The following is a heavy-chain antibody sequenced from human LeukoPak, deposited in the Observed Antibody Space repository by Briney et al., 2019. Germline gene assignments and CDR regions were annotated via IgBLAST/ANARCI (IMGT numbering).Heavy chain of an antibody. CDR2: IYYSGST. V-gene: IGHV4-30-4*01. Sequence: PSETLSLTCTVSGGSISSGDYYWSWIRQPPGKGLEWIGYIYYSGSTYYNPSLKSRVTISIDTSKNQFSLKLSSVTAADTAVYYCANGGTSYNLMGAFDIWGQGTMVTVS. D-gene: IGHD2-2*01. CDR1: GGSISSGDYY. CDR3: ANGGTSYNLMGAFDI. J-gene: IGHJ3*02.